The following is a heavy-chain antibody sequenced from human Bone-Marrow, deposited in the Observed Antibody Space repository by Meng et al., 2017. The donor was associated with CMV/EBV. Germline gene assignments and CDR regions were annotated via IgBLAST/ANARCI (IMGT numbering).Heavy chain of an antibody. V-gene: IGHV1-2*02. J-gene: IGHJ6*02. CDR3: ARDMVPYYYYGMDV. Sequence: VKVSCKASGYTFTSYYMHWVRQAPGQGFEWMGWINTDGGDTKFAQKFQGRVTMITDTSISTAYMELRRLRSDDTAVYYCARDMVPYYYYGMDVWGQGTTVTVSS. D-gene: IGHD6-13*01. CDR2: INTDGGDT. CDR1: GYTFTSYY.